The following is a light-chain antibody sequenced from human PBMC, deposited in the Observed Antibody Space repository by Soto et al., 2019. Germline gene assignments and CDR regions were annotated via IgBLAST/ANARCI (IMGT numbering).Light chain of an antibody. J-gene: IGKJ1*01. CDR3: QQYYYWWT. CDR1: ESISSH. CDR2: EAS. Sequence: EIVMTQSPATLSVSPGERATLSCRASESISSHLAWYQQKPGQAPRLLIYEASTRATGISARFSGSGSRTEFTLTISSLQSEDFAVYYCQQYYYWWTFGQVTSVEIK. V-gene: IGKV3-15*01.